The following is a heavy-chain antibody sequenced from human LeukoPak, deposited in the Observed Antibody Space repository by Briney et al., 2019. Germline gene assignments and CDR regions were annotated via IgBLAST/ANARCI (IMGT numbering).Heavy chain of an antibody. V-gene: IGHV3-66*01. J-gene: IGHJ6*03. CDR1: GFTVSSNY. CDR2: IYSGGST. Sequence: GGSLRLSCAASGFTVSSNYMSWVRQAPGKGLEWVSVIYSGGSTYYADSVKGRFTISRDNSKNTLYLQMNSLRAEDTAVYYCASRKTVERWYVHYYYYMDVWGKGTTVTISS. D-gene: IGHD6-13*01. CDR3: ASRKTVERWYVHYYYYMDV.